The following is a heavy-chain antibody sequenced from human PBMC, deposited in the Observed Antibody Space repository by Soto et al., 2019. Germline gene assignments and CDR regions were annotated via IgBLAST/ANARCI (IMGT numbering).Heavy chain of an antibody. J-gene: IGHJ4*02. CDR2: IYHSGST. Sequence: QLHLQESGSGLVKPSQTLSLTCAVSGGSISSGGYSWSWIRQPPGKGLNYIGYIYHSGSTYYNPSLKSRVTISVDRSKNQFSLKLSSVTAADTAAYYCARVRSGWGIDYWGQGTLVTVSS. CDR1: GGSISSGGYS. V-gene: IGHV4-30-2*01. CDR3: ARVRSGWGIDY. D-gene: IGHD6-19*01.